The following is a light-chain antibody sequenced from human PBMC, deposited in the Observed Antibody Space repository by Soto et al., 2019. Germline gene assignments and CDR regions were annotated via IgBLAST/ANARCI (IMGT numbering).Light chain of an antibody. J-gene: IGLJ3*02. CDR2: GNN. CDR1: SSNIGAGYD. V-gene: IGLV1-40*01. CDR3: QSYDSSLSGSV. Sequence: QLVLTQPPSVSGAPGQRVTISCTGSSSNIGAGYDVHWYQQLPGTAPKLLSYGNNNRPSGVPDRFSGSKSGTSASLAITGLQAEDEADYYCQSYDSSLSGSVFGGGTQLTVL.